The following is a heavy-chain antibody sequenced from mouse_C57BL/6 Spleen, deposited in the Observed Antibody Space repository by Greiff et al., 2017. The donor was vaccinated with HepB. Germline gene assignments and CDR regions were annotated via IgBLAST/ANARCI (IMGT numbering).Heavy chain of an antibody. CDR1: GYTFTSYW. J-gene: IGHJ3*01. Sequence: QVQLKQPGAELVMPGASVKLSCKASGYTFTSYWMHWVKQRPGQGLEWIGEIDPSDSYTNYNQKFKGKSTLTVDKSSSTAYMQLSSLTSEDSAVYYSARSRDYYGSSYGFAYWGQGTLVTVSA. D-gene: IGHD1-1*01. CDR2: IDPSDSYT. CDR3: ARSRDYYGSSYGFAY. V-gene: IGHV1-69*01.